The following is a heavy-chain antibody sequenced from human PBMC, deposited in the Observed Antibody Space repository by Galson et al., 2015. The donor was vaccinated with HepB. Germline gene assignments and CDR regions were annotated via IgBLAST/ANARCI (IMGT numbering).Heavy chain of an antibody. CDR3: ARESRWQFDY. V-gene: IGHV3-11*01. J-gene: IGHJ4*02. CDR2: ISSSGSNT. CDR1: GLTFRDYY. Sequence: SLRLSCAASGLTFRDYYMTWTRQAPGKGPEWVSYISSSGSNTYYTDSVKGRFTISRDNAKNLLYLQMNSLRAEDTAIYYCARESRWQFDYWGQGILVTVSS. D-gene: IGHD5-24*01.